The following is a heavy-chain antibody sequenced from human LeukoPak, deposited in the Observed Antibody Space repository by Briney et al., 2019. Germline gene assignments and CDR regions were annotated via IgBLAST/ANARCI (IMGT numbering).Heavy chain of an antibody. CDR2: ISGSGGIT. CDR3: AKVTPLYDFWSGYTDS. J-gene: IGHJ4*02. V-gene: IGHV3-23*01. D-gene: IGHD3-3*01. Sequence: PGGSLRLSCPASGFTFSSCAMTWVRLAPGKGLEWVSAISGSGGITYYADSVKGRFTISRDNSKNTVYLQMSSLRAEDTAVYYCAKVTPLYDFWSGYTDSWGQGTLVTVSS. CDR1: GFTFSSCA.